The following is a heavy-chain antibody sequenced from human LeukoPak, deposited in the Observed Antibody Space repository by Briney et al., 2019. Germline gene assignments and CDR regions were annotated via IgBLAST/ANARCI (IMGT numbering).Heavy chain of an antibody. V-gene: IGHV3-11*04. CDR2: ISSSGSTI. CDR3: ARDSNYDFWSGPQYGKPHNWFDP. D-gene: IGHD3-3*01. Sequence: GGSLRLSWAASGFTFSDYYMSWLRQAPGKGLEWVSYISSSGSTIYYADSVKGRFTISRDNAKNSLYLQMNSLRAEDTAVYYCARDSNYDFWSGPQYGKPHNWFDPWGQGTLVTVSS. CDR1: GFTFSDYY. J-gene: IGHJ5*02.